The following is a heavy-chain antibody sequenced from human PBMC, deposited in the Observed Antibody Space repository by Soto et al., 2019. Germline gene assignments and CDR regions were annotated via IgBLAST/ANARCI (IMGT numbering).Heavy chain of an antibody. CDR2: IGGRGNSA. V-gene: IGHV3-23*01. J-gene: IGHJ3*01. CDR1: GFTFTNYA. Sequence: GGSLRLSWAASGFTFTNYAMNWVRQATGKGLEWVSVIGGRGNSAYYAGSVQGRFTISRDNSKNSLSLQMSSLTAVDTAIYSGVREGRGSFDFWGRGTMVT. CDR3: VREGRGSFDF. D-gene: IGHD5-12*01.